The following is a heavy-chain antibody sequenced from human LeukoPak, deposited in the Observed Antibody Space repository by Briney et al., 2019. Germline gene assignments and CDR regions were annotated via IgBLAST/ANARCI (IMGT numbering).Heavy chain of an antibody. CDR3: ASLTDIVATIPIDY. D-gene: IGHD5-12*01. J-gene: IGHJ4*02. Sequence: GGSLRLSCAPSGFTFGTYWMYWVRQAPGKGPACVSRINSDGSTTDYADPVKGRFTISRDNAKNTLYLQMNSLRAEDTAVYYCASLTDIVATIPIDYWGQGTLVTVSS. V-gene: IGHV3-74*01. CDR2: INSDGSTT. CDR1: GFTFGTYW.